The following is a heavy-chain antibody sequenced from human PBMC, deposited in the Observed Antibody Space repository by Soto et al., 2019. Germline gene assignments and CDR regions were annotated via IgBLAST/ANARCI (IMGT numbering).Heavy chain of an antibody. CDR1: GFTFSSYA. CDR3: AKDRGLGGELSLYFDY. Sequence: GGSLRLSCAASGFTFSSYAMSWVRQAPGKGLEWVSAISGSGGSTYYADSVKGRFTISRDNSKNTLYLQMNSLRAEDTAVYYCAKDRGLGGELSLYFDYWGQGTLVTVSS. V-gene: IGHV3-23*01. D-gene: IGHD3-16*02. CDR2: ISGSGGST. J-gene: IGHJ4*02.